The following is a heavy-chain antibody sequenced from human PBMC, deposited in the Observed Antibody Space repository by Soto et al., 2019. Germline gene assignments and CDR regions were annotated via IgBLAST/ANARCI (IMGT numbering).Heavy chain of an antibody. V-gene: IGHV3-23*01. CDR1: GFTFSSYA. Sequence: EVQLLESGGGLVQPGGSLRLSCAASGFTFSSYAMNWVRQAPGKGLEWVSVISGSGGSTYYADSVKGRFTISRDNSKNTLYMQMNSLRAEDTAVYYFASRSSGWYFDYWGQGTLVTVSS. D-gene: IGHD6-19*01. CDR3: ASRSSGWYFDY. J-gene: IGHJ4*02. CDR2: ISGSGGST.